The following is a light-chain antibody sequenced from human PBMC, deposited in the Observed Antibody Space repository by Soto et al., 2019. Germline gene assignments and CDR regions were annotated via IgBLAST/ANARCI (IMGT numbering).Light chain of an antibody. CDR2: HVT. V-gene: IGLV2-14*01. J-gene: IGLJ1*01. CDR3: CSYTTSNTFV. Sequence: QSALTQPPSASGSFGQSVTISCTGTSSDVGGYNYVSWYQQYPGKAPKLMIYHVTDRPSGVSNRFSGSKSGNTASLTISGLQAEDEADYYCCSYTTSNTFVFGTGTKVTVL. CDR1: SSDVGGYNY.